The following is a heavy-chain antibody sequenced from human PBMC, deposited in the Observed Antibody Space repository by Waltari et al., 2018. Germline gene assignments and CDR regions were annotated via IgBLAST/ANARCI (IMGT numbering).Heavy chain of an antibody. CDR3: ARHLTTYYYDSSGSYYDAIDI. Sequence: QVQLVQSGAEVKKPGSSVKVSCTASGGTFSSYAFSWVRQAPGQGLEWMGGIIPSLDIKNDAQNFNEKVTITAAESRSAAYLVLSSLRSEDTAVYYCARHLTTYYYDSSGSYYDAIDIWGHGTMVTVSS. CDR1: GGTFSSYA. V-gene: IGHV1-69*04. CDR2: IIPSLDIK. D-gene: IGHD3-22*01. J-gene: IGHJ3*02.